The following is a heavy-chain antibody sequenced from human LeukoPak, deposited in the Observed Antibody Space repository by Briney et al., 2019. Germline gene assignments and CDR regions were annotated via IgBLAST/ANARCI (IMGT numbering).Heavy chain of an antibody. CDR3: ARVYSSSWYSGSWFDP. CDR1: GYTFISYG. Sequence: ASVKVSCKVSGYTFISYGISWGRQAPGQGLEWMGWISAYNGNTNYAQTLQARVTTTTDTSTPTAYTNLRSPMCDDTAIYYCARVYSSSWYSGSWFDPWGQGTLVTVSS. CDR2: ISAYNGNT. J-gene: IGHJ5*02. V-gene: IGHV1-18*01. D-gene: IGHD6-13*01.